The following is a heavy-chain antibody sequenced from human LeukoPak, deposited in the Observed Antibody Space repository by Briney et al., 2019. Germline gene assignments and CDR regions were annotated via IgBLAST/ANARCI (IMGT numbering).Heavy chain of an antibody. J-gene: IGHJ2*01. CDR2: IYYSGST. CDR1: GGSISSYY. Sequence: PSETLSLTCTVSGGSISSYYWSWIRQPPGKGLEWIGYIYYSGSTNYNPSLKSRVTISVDTSKNQFSLKLSSVTAADTAVYYCARDRGTTAMANWHFDLWGRGTLVTVSS. D-gene: IGHD5-18*01. CDR3: ARDRGTTAMANWHFDL. V-gene: IGHV4-59*01.